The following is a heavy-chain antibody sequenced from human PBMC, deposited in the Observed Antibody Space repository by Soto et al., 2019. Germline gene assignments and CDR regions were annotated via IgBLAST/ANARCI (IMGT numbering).Heavy chain of an antibody. Sequence: SGALSLTCTVPGGSISSYYWSWIRQPPGKGLEWIGYIYYSGSTNYNPSLKSRVTISVDTSKNQFSLKLSSVTAADTAVYYCARTRTGAPDYWGQGTLVTVSS. J-gene: IGHJ4*02. V-gene: IGHV4-59*01. D-gene: IGHD7-27*01. CDR1: GGSISSYY. CDR2: IYYSGST. CDR3: ARTRTGAPDY.